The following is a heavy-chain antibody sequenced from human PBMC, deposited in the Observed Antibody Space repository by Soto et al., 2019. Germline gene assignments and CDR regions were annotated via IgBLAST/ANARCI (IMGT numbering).Heavy chain of an antibody. D-gene: IGHD6-13*01. CDR2: ISGYNGNT. Sequence: QVQLVQSGAEVKKPGASVKVSCKASGYTFTNYGISWVRQAPGQGPEWMGWISGYNGNTKYAQTLRGRVSMDTDTSTSTAYMELRSLRSDDTAVYYCARGGSSWSAEYYQHWGQGTLVIVSS. CDR1: GYTFTNYG. V-gene: IGHV1-18*01. J-gene: IGHJ1*01. CDR3: ARGGSSWSAEYYQH.